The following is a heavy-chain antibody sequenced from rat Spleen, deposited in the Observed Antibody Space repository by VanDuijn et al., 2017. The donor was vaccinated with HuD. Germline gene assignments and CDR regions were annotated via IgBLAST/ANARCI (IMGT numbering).Heavy chain of an antibody. Sequence: QVQLMESGPGLVQPSETLSLTCTVSGFSLTRYNVHWVRQPPGKGLEWMGVMWSGGNTDYHSALKSRLSISRDTSRNQVFLKMNSLQSEDTTTYYCARDDIIRGGGDYWGQGVMVTVSS. J-gene: IGHJ2*01. V-gene: IGHV2-45*01. CDR3: ARDDIIRGGGDY. D-gene: IGHD4-3*01. CDR2: MWSGGNT. CDR1: GFSLTRYN.